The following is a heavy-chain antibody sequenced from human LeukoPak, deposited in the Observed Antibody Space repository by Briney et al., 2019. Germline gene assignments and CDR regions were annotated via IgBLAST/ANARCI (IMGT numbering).Heavy chain of an antibody. CDR1: GYTFTGYY. V-gene: IGHV1-2*02. J-gene: IGHJ4*02. CDR2: INPNSGGT. D-gene: IGHD5-12*01. Sequence: ASVKVSCKASGYTFTGYYMHWVRQAPGQGLEWMGWINPNSGGTNYAQKFQGRVTMTRDTSISAAYMELSRLRSDDTAVYYCARVVGYSGYDMFGDYWGQGTLVAVSS. CDR3: ARVVGYSGYDMFGDY.